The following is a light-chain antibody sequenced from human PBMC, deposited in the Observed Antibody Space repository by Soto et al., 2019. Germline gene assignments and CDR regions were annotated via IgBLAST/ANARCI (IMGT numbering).Light chain of an antibody. CDR1: QSVSSNS. J-gene: IGKJ1*01. V-gene: IGKV3-20*01. CDR2: AAA. CDR3: QQYGSSPWT. Sequence: IVLTQSPDTLSLSPGDIATLSCRSTQSVSSNSLAWYQQKPGQAPRLLIYAAATRATGIPDRFSGSGSGTDFTLTISRLEPEDFAVYCCQQYGSSPWTFGQGTKVDIK.